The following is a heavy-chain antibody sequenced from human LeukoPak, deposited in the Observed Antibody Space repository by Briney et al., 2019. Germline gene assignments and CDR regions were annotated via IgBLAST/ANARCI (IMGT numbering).Heavy chain of an antibody. CDR2: ISSSGSTI. D-gene: IGHD2-2*01. Sequence: GGSLRLSCAASGFTFSDYYMSWIRQAPGKGLEWVSYISSSGSTIYYADSVKGRFTISRDNAKNSLYLQMNSLRAEDTAVYYCARGGEYCSSTSWFGGKYYYYYMDVWGKGTPVTVSS. CDR3: ARGGEYCSSTSWFGGKYYYYYMDV. CDR1: GFTFSDYY. J-gene: IGHJ6*03. V-gene: IGHV3-11*04.